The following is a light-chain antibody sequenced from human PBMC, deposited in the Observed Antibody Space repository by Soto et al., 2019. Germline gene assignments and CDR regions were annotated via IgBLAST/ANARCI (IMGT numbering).Light chain of an antibody. J-gene: IGKJ2*03. CDR2: WSS. V-gene: IGKV4-1*01. Sequence: DIVMTQFPESLTVSRGEMATITCKPSQNILHSSYTKTYLAWYQQKPRQPPKKLIYWSSTRESGVPDRVSGSGSGTDFTLTISSVQAEDVAYYHCRQYYSGPYRFGQGTNLEIK. CDR1: QNILHSSYTKTY. CDR3: RQYYSGPYR.